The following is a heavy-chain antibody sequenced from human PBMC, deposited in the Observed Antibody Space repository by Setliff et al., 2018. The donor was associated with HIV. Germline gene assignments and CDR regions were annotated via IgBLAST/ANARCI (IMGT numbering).Heavy chain of an antibody. D-gene: IGHD6-19*01. CDR3: VRDLGIAVAGTVGAFDI. CDR2: IIPIFGTA. Sequence: SVKVSCKASGGTFSSYAISWVRQAPGQGREWMGGIIPIFGTANYAQKCQGRVTITADESTSTAYMELISLRSEDTAVYYCVRDLGIAVAGTVGAFDIWGQGTMVTVSS. CDR1: GGTFSSYA. J-gene: IGHJ3*02. V-gene: IGHV1-69*13.